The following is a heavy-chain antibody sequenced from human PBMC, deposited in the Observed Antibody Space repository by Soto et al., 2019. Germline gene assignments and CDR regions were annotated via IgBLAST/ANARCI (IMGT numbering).Heavy chain of an antibody. J-gene: IGHJ4*02. V-gene: IGHV3-30-3*01. CDR3: AREPTHDIVVVPADYYFDY. Sequence: GGSLRLSCAASGFTFSSYAMHWVRQAPGKGLEWVAVISYDGSNKYYADSVKGRFTISRDNSKNTLYLQMNSLRAEDTAVYYCAREPTHDIVVVPADYYFDYWGQGTLVTAPQ. CDR1: GFTFSSYA. D-gene: IGHD2-2*01. CDR2: ISYDGSNK.